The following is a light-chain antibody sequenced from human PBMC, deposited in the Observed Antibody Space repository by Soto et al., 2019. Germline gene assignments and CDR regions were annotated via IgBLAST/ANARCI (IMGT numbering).Light chain of an antibody. Sequence: DIRMTQSPSTLSASVGDRVTITCRASETISYWLAWLQLKPGKAPKVLIHKASTLGSGVPSRCSGSGSGTEFTLTITSLQPDDFATDYCQHYNSYPLTFGGGTKVEIK. J-gene: IGKJ4*01. V-gene: IGKV1-5*03. CDR1: ETISYW. CDR2: KAS. CDR3: QHYNSYPLT.